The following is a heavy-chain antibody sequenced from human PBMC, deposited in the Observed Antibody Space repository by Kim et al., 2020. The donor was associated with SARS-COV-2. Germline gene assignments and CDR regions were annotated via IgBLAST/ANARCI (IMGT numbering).Heavy chain of an antibody. J-gene: IGHJ6*02. D-gene: IGHD6-6*01. V-gene: IGHV3-30*18. CDR1: GFTFSSYG. CDR2: ISYDGSNK. CDR3: AKDRGSSSQYYYYYGMDV. Sequence: GGSLRLSCAASGFTFSSYGMHWVRQAPGKGLEWVAVISYDGSNKYYADSVKGRFTISRDNSKNTLYLQMNSLRAEDTAVYYCAKDRGSSSQYYYYYGMDVWGQGTTVTVYS.